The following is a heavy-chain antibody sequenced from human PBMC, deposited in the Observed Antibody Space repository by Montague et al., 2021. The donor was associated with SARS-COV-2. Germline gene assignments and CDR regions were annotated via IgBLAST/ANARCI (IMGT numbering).Heavy chain of an antibody. CDR2: ISSSTNII. CDR1: EFTFSSYS. D-gene: IGHD6-6*01. CDR3: AKDLVLRAARPDALDV. V-gene: IGHV3-48*04. J-gene: IGHJ3*01. Sequence: SLRLSCAASEFTFSSYSVNWVRQAPGKGLEWISCISSSTNIIYYADSVKGRFTISRDNARNSLYLQMNSLRVDDTAVYYCAKDLVLRAARPDALDVWGQGTVVTVSS.